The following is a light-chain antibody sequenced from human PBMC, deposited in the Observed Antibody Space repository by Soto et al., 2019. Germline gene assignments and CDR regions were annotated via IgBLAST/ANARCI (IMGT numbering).Light chain of an antibody. CDR2: GAS. J-gene: IGKJ5*01. CDR1: QSVSSSY. Sequence: EIVLTQSPGTLSLSPGERATLSCRASQSVSSSYLAWYQQKPGQAPRLLIYGASSRATGIPDRFSGSGSGTDFTLTISSLEPEDFAVYYCQQLSNWPPITFGQGTRLEIK. V-gene: IGKV3D-20*02. CDR3: QQLSNWPPIT.